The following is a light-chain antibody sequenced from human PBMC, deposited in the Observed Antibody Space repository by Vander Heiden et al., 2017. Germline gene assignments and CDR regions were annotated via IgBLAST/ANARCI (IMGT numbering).Light chain of an antibody. CDR1: SSKIGQSL. CDR2: TND. CDR3: AECDDSLSAWV. V-gene: IGLV1-47*02. J-gene: IGLJ3*02. Sequence: QSVLTPPPSASGAPGQRFTISCSGSSSKIGQSLVCWYYHFPGTAPKLLIYTNDQRPSGVADRFAGSKSGTSASLGISGLRSENEGDYYCAECDDSLSAWVFGGGTKLTVL.